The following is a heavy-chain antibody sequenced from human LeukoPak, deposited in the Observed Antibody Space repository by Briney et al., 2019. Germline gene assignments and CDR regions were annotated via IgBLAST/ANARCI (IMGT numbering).Heavy chain of an antibody. CDR1: GGSISSSSYY. CDR2: IYYSGST. CDR3: TRPSSWYGGWFDP. D-gene: IGHD6-13*01. V-gene: IGHV4-39*07. Sequence: SETLSLTCTVSGGSISSSSYYWGWIRQPPGKGLEWIGSIYYSGSTYYNPSLKSRVTISVDTSKNQFSLKLSSVTAADTAVYYCTRPSSWYGGWFDPWGQGTLVTVSS. J-gene: IGHJ5*02.